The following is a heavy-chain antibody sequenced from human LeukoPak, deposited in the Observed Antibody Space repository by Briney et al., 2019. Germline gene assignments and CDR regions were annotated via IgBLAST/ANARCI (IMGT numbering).Heavy chain of an antibody. V-gene: IGHV4-34*01. CDR3: ARGPYCTTTTSYGLH. CDR1: GGSFSGYY. Sequence: SETLSLTCAVYGGSFSGYYWTWIRQPPGKGLEWIGEINHTGSTNYHPSLKSRVTISVDTSKNQFSLKPNSVTAADTAVYYCARGPYCTTTTSYGLHWGQGTLVTVSS. J-gene: IGHJ4*02. CDR2: INHTGST. D-gene: IGHD2/OR15-2a*01.